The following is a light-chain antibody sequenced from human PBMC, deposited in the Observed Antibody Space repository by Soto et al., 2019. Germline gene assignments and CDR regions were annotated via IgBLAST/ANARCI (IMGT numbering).Light chain of an antibody. CDR3: MQATHWPRS. CDR1: KGPENSDGTTS. V-gene: IGKV2-30*01. J-gene: IGKJ4*01. Sequence: EVVVLRFPFSLPFTLEQPAPISCRPGKGPENSDGTTSWNWFQQRPGQSPRRLIYKVSERDSGVPDRFSGSGSGTDFTLKISRVEAEDVGVYYCMQATHWPRSFGGGTVVETK. CDR2: KVS.